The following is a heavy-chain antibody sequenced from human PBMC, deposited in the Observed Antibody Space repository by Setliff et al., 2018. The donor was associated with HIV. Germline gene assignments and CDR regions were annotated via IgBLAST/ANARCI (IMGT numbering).Heavy chain of an antibody. V-gene: IGHV1-18*01. CDR3: ARVREVDYYGSGGYYKGPGHFDY. J-gene: IGHJ4*02. CDR1: GGTFSSYA. Sequence: RASVKVSCKPSGGTFSSYAISWVRQAPGQGLEWMGWINPNSGDTNYAQKSQGRLTMTTDTSTSTAYMELRSLRSDDTAVYYCARVREVDYYGSGGYYKGPGHFDYWGQGTLVTVSS. D-gene: IGHD3-10*01. CDR2: INPNSGDT.